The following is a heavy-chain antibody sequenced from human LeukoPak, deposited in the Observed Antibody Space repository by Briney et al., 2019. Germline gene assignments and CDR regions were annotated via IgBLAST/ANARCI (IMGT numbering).Heavy chain of an antibody. V-gene: IGHV3-30*02. D-gene: IGHD6-13*01. J-gene: IGHJ4*02. CDR3: AKERKQLGY. CDR2: IRYDGGQT. Sequence: GGSLRLSCVTSGFTFSSYGMYRLRQPPGKGLQWVAFIRYDGGQTYHADSMKGRFTIARDNSNSTLYLQMNSLSAEDTAIYYCAKERKQLGYWGQGTLVTVSS. CDR1: GFTFSSYG.